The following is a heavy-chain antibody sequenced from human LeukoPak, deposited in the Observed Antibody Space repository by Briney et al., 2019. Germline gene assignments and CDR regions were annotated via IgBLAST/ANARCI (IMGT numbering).Heavy chain of an antibody. J-gene: IGHJ4*02. V-gene: IGHV3-7*03. D-gene: IGHD6-19*01. CDR3: AKVYSAGWYPGYFDY. CDR2: IKKDGSEK. Sequence: GGSLRLSCAASGFTFSSYWMSWVRQAPGKGLEWVANIKKDGSEKYYVDSVKGRFTISRDNAKKSLYLQMNSLRAEDTAVYYCAKVYSAGWYPGYFDYWGQGTLVTVSS. CDR1: GFTFSSYW.